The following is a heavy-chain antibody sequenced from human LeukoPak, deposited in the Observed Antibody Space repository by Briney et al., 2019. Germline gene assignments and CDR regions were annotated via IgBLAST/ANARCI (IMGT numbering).Heavy chain of an antibody. CDR2: INPNSGGT. CDR1: GGTFSSYA. J-gene: IGHJ3*02. V-gene: IGHV1-2*02. Sequence: ASVKVSCKASGGTFSSYAISWVRQAPGQGLEWMGWINPNSGGTNYAQKFQGRVTMTRDTSISTAYMELSRLRSDDTAVYYCARVGYNFVKGAFDIWGQGTMVTVSS. CDR3: ARVGYNFVKGAFDI. D-gene: IGHD5-24*01.